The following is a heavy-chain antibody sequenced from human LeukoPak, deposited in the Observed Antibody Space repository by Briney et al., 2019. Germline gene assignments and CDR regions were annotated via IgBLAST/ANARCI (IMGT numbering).Heavy chain of an antibody. J-gene: IGHJ4*02. CDR2: IYHSGST. Sequence: SQTLSLTCAVSGGSISSGGYSWSWIRQPPGKGLEWIGYIYHSGSTYYNPSLKSRVTISVDRSKNQLSLKLSSVTAADTAVYYCARGYTATRTIDYWGQGTLVTVSS. CDR3: ARGYTATRTIDY. D-gene: IGHD5-18*01. V-gene: IGHV4-30-2*01. CDR1: GGSISSGGYS.